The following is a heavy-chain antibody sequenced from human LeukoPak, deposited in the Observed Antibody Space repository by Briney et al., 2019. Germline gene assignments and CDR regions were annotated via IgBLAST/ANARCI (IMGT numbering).Heavy chain of an antibody. D-gene: IGHD3-22*01. Sequence: PGGSLRLSCAASGFTFSSYAMSWVRQAPGKGLEWVSAINGSGGSTYYADSVKGRFTISRDNSKNTLYLQMNSLRAEDTAVYYCAKGFYYYDSSGYYQPADYWGQGTLVTVSS. J-gene: IGHJ4*02. CDR3: AKGFYYYDSSGYYQPADY. CDR1: GFTFSSYA. V-gene: IGHV3-23*01. CDR2: INGSGGST.